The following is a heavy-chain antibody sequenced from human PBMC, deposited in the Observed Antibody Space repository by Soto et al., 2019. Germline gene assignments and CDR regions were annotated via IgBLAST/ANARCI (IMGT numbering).Heavy chain of an antibody. CDR3: ARTDYGSGSYPPTCFDI. J-gene: IGHJ3*02. Sequence: QVQLVESGGGLVKPGGSLRLSCAASGFTFSDYYMSWIRQAPGKGLEGVSYISSSGSTIYYADSVKGRFTISRDNAKNSLYLQVNSLRAEVTSVYYCARTDYGSGSYPPTCFDIWGQGTMVTVSS. CDR1: GFTFSDYY. D-gene: IGHD3-10*01. V-gene: IGHV3-11*01. CDR2: ISSSGSTI.